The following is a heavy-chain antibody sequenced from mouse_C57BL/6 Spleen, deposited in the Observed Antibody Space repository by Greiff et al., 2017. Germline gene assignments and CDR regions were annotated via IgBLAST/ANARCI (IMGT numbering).Heavy chain of an antibody. J-gene: IGHJ1*03. V-gene: IGHV1-47*01. CDR1: GYTFTTYP. CDR2: FHPYNDDT. CDR3: ARGGPYGNYVWYFDV. Sequence: QVQLKESGAELVKPGASVKMSCKASGYTFTTYPIEWMKQNHGKSLEWIGNFHPYNDDTKYNEKFKGKATLTVEKSSSTVYLELSRLTSDDSAVYYCARGGPYGNYVWYFDVWGTGTTVTVSS. D-gene: IGHD2-1*01.